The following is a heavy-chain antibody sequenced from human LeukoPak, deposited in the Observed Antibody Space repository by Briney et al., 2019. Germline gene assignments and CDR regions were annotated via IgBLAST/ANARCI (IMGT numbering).Heavy chain of an antibody. J-gene: IGHJ3*02. V-gene: IGHV3-23*01. CDR1: GFTFRNYA. CDR2: ITGNDGRT. CDR3: ARQSWEKYDAFDI. D-gene: IGHD1-26*01. Sequence: PGGSLRLSCAASGFTFRNYAMSWVRQDPRKGLQWVSAITGNDGRTYYTDSVKGRFTISRDNAKNSLYLQMNSLRAEDTAVYYCARQSWEKYDAFDIWGQGTMVTVSS.